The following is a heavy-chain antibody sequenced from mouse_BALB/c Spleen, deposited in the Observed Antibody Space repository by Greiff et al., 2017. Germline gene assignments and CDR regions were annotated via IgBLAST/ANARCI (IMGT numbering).Heavy chain of an antibody. V-gene: IGHV1-87*01. CDR1: GYTFTSYW. Sequence: QVQLKQSGAELARPGASVKLSCKASGYTFTSYWMQWVKQRPGQGLEWIGAIYPGDGDTRYTQKFKGKATLTADKSSSTAYMQLSSLASEDSAVYYCARDWDGYWGQGTTLTVSS. D-gene: IGHD4-1*01. J-gene: IGHJ2*01. CDR3: ARDWDGY. CDR2: IYPGDGDT.